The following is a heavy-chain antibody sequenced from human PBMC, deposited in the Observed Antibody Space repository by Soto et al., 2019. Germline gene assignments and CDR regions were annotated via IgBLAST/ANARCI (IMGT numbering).Heavy chain of an antibody. V-gene: IGHV5-51*01. CDR3: ARQSLRLSYALDV. D-gene: IGHD3-16*01. CDR2: IYPVDSDT. CDR1: GYSFPAYW. J-gene: IGHJ6*02. Sequence: HGESLRISCKGSGYSFPAYWIAWVRQMPGKGLEWMGTIYPVDSDTRYSPSFQGQVSISVDKSINTAYLQWSSLKASDTAMYFCARQSLRLSYALDVWGQGTTVTVSS.